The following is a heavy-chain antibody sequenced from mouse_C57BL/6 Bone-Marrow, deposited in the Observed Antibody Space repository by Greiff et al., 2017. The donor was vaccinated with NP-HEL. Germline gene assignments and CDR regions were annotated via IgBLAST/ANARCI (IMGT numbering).Heavy chain of an antibody. CDR1: GYTFTSYW. CDR2: ICPGSGST. D-gene: IGHD1-1*01. V-gene: IGHV1-55*01. Sequence: VQLQQSGAELVKPGASVKMSCKASGYTFTSYWITWVKQRPGQGLEWIGDICPGSGSTNYNEKFKSKATLTVDTSSSTAYMQLSSLTSEDSAVYYCARWYYGPAYFDDWGQGTTLTVSS. CDR3: ARWYYGPAYFDD. J-gene: IGHJ2*01.